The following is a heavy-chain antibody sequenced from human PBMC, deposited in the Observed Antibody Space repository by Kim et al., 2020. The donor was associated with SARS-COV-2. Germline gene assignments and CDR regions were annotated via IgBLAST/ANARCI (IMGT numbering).Heavy chain of an antibody. V-gene: IGHV3-66*01. CDR1: GFTVSSNY. Sequence: GGSLRLSCAASGFTVSSNYMSWPRQAPGKGLEWLSVIYSGNKTYYVDSVKGRFIISRDNSKNTLYLQMSSLRVEDTAVYYCATNLAAAGLVWVQGTQVTV. CDR2: IYSGNKT. J-gene: IGHJ4*02. CDR3: ATNLAAAGLV. D-gene: IGHD6-25*01.